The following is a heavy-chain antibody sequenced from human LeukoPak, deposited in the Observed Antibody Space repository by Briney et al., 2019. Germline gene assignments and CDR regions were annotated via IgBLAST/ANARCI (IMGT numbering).Heavy chain of an antibody. CDR1: GGSFSGYY. J-gene: IGHJ4*02. CDR2: INHSGST. V-gene: IGHV4-34*01. Sequence: SETLSLTCAVYGGSFSGYYWSWIRQPPGKGLEWIGEINHSGSTNYNPSLKSRVTISVDTSKNQFSLKLGSVTAADTAVYYCASPGMGDYFDYWGQGTLVTVSS. D-gene: IGHD1-26*01. CDR3: ASPGMGDYFDY.